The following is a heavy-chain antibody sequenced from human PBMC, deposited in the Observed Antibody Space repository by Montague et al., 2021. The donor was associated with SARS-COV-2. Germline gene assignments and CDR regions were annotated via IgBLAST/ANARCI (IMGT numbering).Heavy chain of an antibody. Sequence: SETLSLTCTVSGGSVSSGSYYWSWIRQPPGKGLEWIGYIYYSGSTHYNPSLKSRVTISVDTSKNQFSLKLSSVTAADTAVYYCARDGVLRYFDWLGDRYGMDVWGQGTTVTVSS. CDR2: IYYSGST. D-gene: IGHD3-9*01. CDR3: ARDGVLRYFDWLGDRYGMDV. J-gene: IGHJ6*02. V-gene: IGHV4-61*01. CDR1: GGSVSSGSYY.